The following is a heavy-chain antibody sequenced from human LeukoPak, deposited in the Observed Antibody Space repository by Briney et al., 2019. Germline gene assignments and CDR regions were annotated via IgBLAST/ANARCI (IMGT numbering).Heavy chain of an antibody. CDR1: GFTFSDYY. V-gene: IGHV3-11*01. D-gene: IGHD3-10*01. J-gene: IGHJ5*02. CDR3: AREFGSGSFKWFDP. CDR2: ISSSGSTI. Sequence: GGSLRLSCAASGFTFSDYYMSWICQAPGKGLEWVSYISSSGSTIYYADSVKGRFTISRDNSKNTLYLQMNSLRAEDTAVYYCAREFGSGSFKWFDPWGQGTLVTVSS.